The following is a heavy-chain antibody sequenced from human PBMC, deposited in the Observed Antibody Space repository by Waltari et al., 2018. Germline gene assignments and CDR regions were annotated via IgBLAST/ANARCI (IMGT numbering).Heavy chain of an antibody. V-gene: IGHV3-7*03. CDR3: ARDFNWGWDF. D-gene: IGHD7-27*01. CDR2: IKPDGSQQ. CDR1: GCTFSSNW. Sequence: EVQLVDSGGGLVKPGGSLRLSCAASGCTFSSNWMSWVRQAPGGGLEWLANIKPDGSQQYYVDSVRGRFSISRDNAKNSLYLQLNSLRAEDTAIYYCARDFNWGWDFWGQGTLVTVSS. J-gene: IGHJ4*02.